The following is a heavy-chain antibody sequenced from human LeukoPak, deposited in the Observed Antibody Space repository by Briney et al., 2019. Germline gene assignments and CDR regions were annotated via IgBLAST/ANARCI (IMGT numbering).Heavy chain of an antibody. Sequence: SETLSLTCTVSGGSISSYYWSWIRQPPGKGLEWIGYIYYSGSTNYNPSLKSRVTISVDTSKNQFSLKLSSVIAADTAVYYCARVFSRYRDGPYNWFDPWGQGTLVTVSS. V-gene: IGHV4-59*12. D-gene: IGHD5-12*01. CDR2: IYYSGST. CDR3: ARVFSRYRDGPYNWFDP. J-gene: IGHJ5*02. CDR1: GGSISSYY.